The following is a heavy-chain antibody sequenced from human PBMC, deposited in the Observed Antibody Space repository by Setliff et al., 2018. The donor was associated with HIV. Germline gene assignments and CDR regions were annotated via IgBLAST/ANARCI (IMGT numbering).Heavy chain of an antibody. CDR3: ARSPSARLYFDY. Sequence: SETLSLTCTVSGGSISSYYWSWIRQPPGKGLEWIGYIYYSGSTNYNPSLKSRVTISVDTSKNQFSLKLSSVTAADTAVYYCARSPSARLYFDYWGQGTLVTVSS. CDR2: IYYSGST. CDR1: GGSISSYY. V-gene: IGHV4-59*01. J-gene: IGHJ4*02.